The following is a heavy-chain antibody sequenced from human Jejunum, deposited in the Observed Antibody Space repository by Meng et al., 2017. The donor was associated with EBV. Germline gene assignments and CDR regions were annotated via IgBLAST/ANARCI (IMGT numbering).Heavy chain of an antibody. CDR2: FYHFRST. V-gene: IGHV4-4*02. CDR3: AREGMAGSLPHTFDI. J-gene: IGHJ3*02. D-gene: IGHD3-10*01. CDR1: VYSISSNNW. Sequence: LQGSGPGRGKLSWTLSLTCAVSVYSISSNNWWSWVRQSPGTWRECSGEFYHFRSTHYTPSLNSRATISVNKSKNQFSRKLTSVTAADTAMYYCAREGMAGSLPHTFDIWGQGTMVTVSS.